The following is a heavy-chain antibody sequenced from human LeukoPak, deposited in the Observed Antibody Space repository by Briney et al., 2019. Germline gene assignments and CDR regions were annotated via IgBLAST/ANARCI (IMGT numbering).Heavy chain of an antibody. CDR3: ARDLSSSWYSLGY. J-gene: IGHJ4*02. D-gene: IGHD6-13*01. CDR1: GNNFDDYG. CDR2: INWDGGAT. V-gene: IGHV3-20*04. Sequence: GGSLRLSCTDSGNNFDDYGMSWVRQAPRKGLEWVSGINWDGGATAYADSVKGRFTITRDHAKNSLFLQMKSPRAEDTGLYFCARDLSSSWYSLGYWGQGILVTVSS.